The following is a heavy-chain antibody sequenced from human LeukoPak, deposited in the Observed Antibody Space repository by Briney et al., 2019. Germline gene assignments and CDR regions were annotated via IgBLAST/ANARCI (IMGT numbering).Heavy chain of an antibody. V-gene: IGHV3-48*03. Sequence: PGGSLRLSCAASGFTFSSYEMNWVRQAPGKGLEWVSYISSSGSTIYYADSVKGRFTISRDNAKNSLYLPMNSLRAEDTAGYYCAELGITMIGGVWGKGTTVTISS. J-gene: IGHJ6*04. CDR2: ISSSGSTI. CDR3: AELGITMIGGV. CDR1: GFTFSSYE. D-gene: IGHD3-10*02.